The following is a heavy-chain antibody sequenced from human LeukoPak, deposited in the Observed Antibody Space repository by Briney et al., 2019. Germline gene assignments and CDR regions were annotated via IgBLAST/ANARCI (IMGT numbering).Heavy chain of an antibody. CDR1: GYIFTSYW. J-gene: IGHJ4*02. CDR2: INPSGGST. Sequence: GESLKISCKGSGYIFTSYWIGWVRQAPGQGLEWMGIINPSGGSTSYAQKFQGRVTMTRNTSISTAYMELSSLRSEDTAVYYCAREGWTTVAPAPDYWGQGTLVTVSS. CDR3: AREGWTTVAPAPDY. D-gene: IGHD4-23*01. V-gene: IGHV1-46*01.